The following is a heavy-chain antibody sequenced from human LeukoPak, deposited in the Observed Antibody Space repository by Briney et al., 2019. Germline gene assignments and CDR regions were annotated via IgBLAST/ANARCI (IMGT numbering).Heavy chain of an antibody. CDR1: GYTFTNYF. J-gene: IGHJ5*02. D-gene: IGHD2-21*02. CDR3: ARRDCVGDCYSNWFDP. CDR2: INPRGGST. V-gene: IGHV1-46*01. Sequence: GASVKVSCKASGYTFTNYFMHWVRQAPGQGLEWMGIINPRGGSTGYAQKFQGRITMTTDMSTRTAYMELSSLESEDTAVYYCARRDCVGDCYSNWFDPWGQGTLVTVSS.